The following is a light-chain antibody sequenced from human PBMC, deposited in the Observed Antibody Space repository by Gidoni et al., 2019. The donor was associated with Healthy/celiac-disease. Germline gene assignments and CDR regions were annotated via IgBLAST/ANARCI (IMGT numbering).Light chain of an antibody. Sequence: QSALTQPRSVYGSPGQSVTNSCTGNSSDGGGYNYVPSYQQHPGKAPKLMIYDVSKRPSGVPDRFSGSKSGNTASLTISGLQAEDEADYYCCSYAGSYTWVFGGGTKLTVL. CDR2: DVS. CDR1: SSDGGGYNY. CDR3: CSYAGSYTWV. V-gene: IGLV2-11*01. J-gene: IGLJ3*02.